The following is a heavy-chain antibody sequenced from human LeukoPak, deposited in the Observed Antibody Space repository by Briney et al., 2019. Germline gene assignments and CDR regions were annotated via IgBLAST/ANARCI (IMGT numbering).Heavy chain of an antibody. CDR1: AFTFATYA. CDR2: IRISGGST. D-gene: IGHD3-22*01. Sequence: GGSLRLSCAASAFTFATYAMSWVRQAPGKGLEWVSSIRISGGSTHYADSVRGRFTISRDNSKSTLYLQMNSLRAEDTAIYYCAKMPAYYYDSSGYAFHFDYWGQGTLVTVSS. V-gene: IGHV3-23*01. J-gene: IGHJ4*02. CDR3: AKMPAYYYDSSGYAFHFDY.